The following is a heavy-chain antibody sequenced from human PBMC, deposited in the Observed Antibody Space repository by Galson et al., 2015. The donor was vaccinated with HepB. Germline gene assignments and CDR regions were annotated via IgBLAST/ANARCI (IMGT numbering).Heavy chain of an antibody. D-gene: IGHD2-15*01. CDR1: GFTFSSYA. CDR2: ISGSGGST. Sequence: SLRLSCAASGFTFSSYAMSWVRQAPGKGLEWVSAISGSGGSTYYADSVKGRFTISRDNSKNTLYLQMNSLRAEDTAVYYCAKDRFRYCSGGSCYNFDYWGQGTLVTVSS. J-gene: IGHJ4*02. CDR3: AKDRFRYCSGGSCYNFDY. V-gene: IGHV3-23*01.